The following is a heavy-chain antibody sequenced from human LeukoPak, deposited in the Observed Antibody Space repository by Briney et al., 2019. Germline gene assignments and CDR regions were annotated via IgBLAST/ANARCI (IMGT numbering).Heavy chain of an antibody. CDR3: ARDRSSQQWLANNWFDP. Sequence: PSETLSLTCAVYGGSFSGYYWSWIRQPPGKGLEWIGEINHSGSTNYNPSLKSRVTISVDTSKNQFSLKLSSVTAADTAVYYCARDRSSQQWLANNWFDPWGQGTLVTVSS. CDR1: GGSFSGYY. D-gene: IGHD6-19*01. V-gene: IGHV4-34*01. J-gene: IGHJ5*02. CDR2: INHSGST.